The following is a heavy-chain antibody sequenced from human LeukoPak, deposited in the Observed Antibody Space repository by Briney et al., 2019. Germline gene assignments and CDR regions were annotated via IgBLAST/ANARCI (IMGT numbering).Heavy chain of an antibody. V-gene: IGHV4-39*01. D-gene: IGHD2-21*02. Sequence: SETLSLTCTVSGGSFSSSSYYWGWIRQPPGRGLEWIGSIYYSGSTYYNTSLKSRVTISVDTSKNQFSLKLTSVTAADTAVYYCARGPYCGGDCWAGAFDIWGQGTMVTVSS. J-gene: IGHJ3*02. CDR2: IYYSGST. CDR3: ARGPYCGGDCWAGAFDI. CDR1: GGSFSSSSYY.